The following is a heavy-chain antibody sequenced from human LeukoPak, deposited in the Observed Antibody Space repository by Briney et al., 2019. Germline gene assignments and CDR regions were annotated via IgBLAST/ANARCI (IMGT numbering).Heavy chain of an antibody. Sequence: SVKVSCKASGYTFTSYGISWVRQAPGQGLEWMGGIIPIFGTTHYAQKFQGRLTIIADKSTSTGYMELSSLRSEDTAVYYCARVDHRVAAADTTDVWGQGTLVTVSS. J-gene: IGHJ4*02. CDR3: ARVDHRVAAADTTDV. CDR2: IIPIFGTT. CDR1: GYTFTSYG. V-gene: IGHV1-69*06. D-gene: IGHD6-13*01.